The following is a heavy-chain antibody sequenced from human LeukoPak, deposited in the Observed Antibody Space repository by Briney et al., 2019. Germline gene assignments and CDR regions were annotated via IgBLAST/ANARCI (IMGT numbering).Heavy chain of an antibody. V-gene: IGHV3-74*01. Sequence: QTGGSLRLSCAASGFTFSSYWMHWVRQAPGKGLVWVSRINSDGSSTSYADSVKGRFTISRDNAKNSLYLQMNSLRAEDTAVYYCASALDQLLPLDYWGQGTLVTVSS. CDR1: GFTFSSYW. CDR2: INSDGSST. D-gene: IGHD2-2*01. CDR3: ASALDQLLPLDY. J-gene: IGHJ4*02.